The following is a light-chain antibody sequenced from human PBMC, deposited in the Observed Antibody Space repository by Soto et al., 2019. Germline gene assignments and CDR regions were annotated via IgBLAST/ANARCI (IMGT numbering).Light chain of an antibody. V-gene: IGLV1-44*01. CDR1: SSNIGSNT. Sequence: QSVLTQPPSASGTPGQRVTISCSGSSSNIGSNTVNWYQQLPGTAPKLLIYSNNQRPSGVPDRFSGSKSGTSASLAISGLQAWDEAEYYCAAWDDSLNGWVFGGGTKLTVL. J-gene: IGLJ3*02. CDR3: AAWDDSLNGWV. CDR2: SNN.